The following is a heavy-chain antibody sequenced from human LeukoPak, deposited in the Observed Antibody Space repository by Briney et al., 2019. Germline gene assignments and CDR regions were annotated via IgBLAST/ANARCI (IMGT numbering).Heavy chain of an antibody. CDR1: VDSISSSSYY. J-gene: IGHJ3*01. D-gene: IGHD3-16*02. Sequence: SETLSLTCTLSVDSISSSSYYWGWIRHPPGKGLEWIGNIFYSGSTYYSPSLKSRVTLSLATSRNHFSLKLTSVTAATPAVYYWSKSNCYCLGGSWGQGTMVTVSS. V-gene: IGHV4-39*07. CDR3: SKSNCYCLGGS. CDR2: IFYSGST.